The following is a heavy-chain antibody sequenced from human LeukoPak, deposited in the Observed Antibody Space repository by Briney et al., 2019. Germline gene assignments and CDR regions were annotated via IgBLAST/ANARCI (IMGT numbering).Heavy chain of an antibody. Sequence: GGSLRLSCAASGFTFSSYWMHWVRQAPGKGLEWVANIGQDGSEKYYVDSVKGRFTISRDNAKNTLYLQMNSLRAEDTAVYYCAIYDSSGYYNYWGQGTLVTVSS. CDR1: GFTFSSYW. D-gene: IGHD3-22*01. CDR2: IGQDGSEK. CDR3: AIYDSSGYYNY. V-gene: IGHV3-7*03. J-gene: IGHJ4*02.